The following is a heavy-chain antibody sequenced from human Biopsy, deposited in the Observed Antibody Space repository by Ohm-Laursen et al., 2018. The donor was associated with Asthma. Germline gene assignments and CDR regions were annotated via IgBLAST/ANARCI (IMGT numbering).Heavy chain of an antibody. V-gene: IGHV4-39*01. J-gene: IGHJ6*02. CDR2: IYYSGTT. CDR1: SGSGGYMRSGNYY. Sequence: TLSLTCSLSSGSGGYMRSGNYYWGWVRQPPGKGLEWIGSIYYSGTTYYNPSLESRVTVSADTSKNQFSLKLISVTAADTAVYYCVRGSSSWHHGPFHYYYGLDVWGQGTTATVSS. D-gene: IGHD6-13*01. CDR3: VRGSSSWHHGPFHYYYGLDV.